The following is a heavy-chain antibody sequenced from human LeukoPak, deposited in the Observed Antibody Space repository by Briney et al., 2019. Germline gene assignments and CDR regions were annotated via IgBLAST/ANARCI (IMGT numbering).Heavy chain of an antibody. CDR1: GGSISSYY. CDR2: IYYSGST. J-gene: IGHJ4*02. D-gene: IGHD1-26*01. V-gene: IGHV4-59*08. Sequence: SEILSLTCTVSGGSISSYYWSWIRQPPGKGLEWIGYIYYSGSTNYNPSLKSRVTISVDTSKNQFSLKLSSVTAADTAMYYCARATIVGATQSPFDYWGQGTLVTVSS. CDR3: ARATIVGATQSPFDY.